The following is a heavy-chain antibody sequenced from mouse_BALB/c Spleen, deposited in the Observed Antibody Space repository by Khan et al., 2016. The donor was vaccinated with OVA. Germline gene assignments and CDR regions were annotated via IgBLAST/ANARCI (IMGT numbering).Heavy chain of an antibody. J-gene: IGHJ2*01. D-gene: IGHD2-3*01. CDR2: IRYSGST. Sequence: QLEESGPGLVKPSQSLSLTCTATGYSITSDYAWNLIRQFPGNKLEWMGYIRYSGSTSYNPFLKSRISFTRDTSKNQFFLQLNSVTTEDTATYYCARAMMANWGQGTTLTVSA. CDR1: GYSITSDYA. CDR3: ARAMMAN. V-gene: IGHV3-2*02.